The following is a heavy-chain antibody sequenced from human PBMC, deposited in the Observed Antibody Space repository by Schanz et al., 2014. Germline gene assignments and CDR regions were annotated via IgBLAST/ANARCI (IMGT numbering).Heavy chain of an antibody. V-gene: IGHV7-4-1*02. Sequence: QVQLVQSGAEVKKPGASVKVSCKTSGYTFNSYALHWVRQAPGQGLEWMGWLNTYLGKPTYAQGFTGRFVFSLDTSVSTTHLQITNLKADDTAVYYCARGYCAGTSCPIFDYWGQGTLVTVSS. CDR2: LNTYLGKP. CDR3: ARGYCAGTSCPIFDY. J-gene: IGHJ4*02. CDR1: GYTFNSYA. D-gene: IGHD2-2*01.